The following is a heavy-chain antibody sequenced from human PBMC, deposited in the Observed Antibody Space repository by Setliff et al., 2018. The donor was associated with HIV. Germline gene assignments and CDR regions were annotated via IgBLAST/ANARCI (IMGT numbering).Heavy chain of an antibody. CDR1: GGNFNSFA. Sequence: ASVKVSCKASGGNFNSFAFLWVRQAPGQRLERVGVIIPLFGTPSTAQRFQGRVSISADEPSRTASLDLTSLTSDDTAVSYCGRQAQFYDSSNYSFRLDYWGRGTLVTAPQ. CDR2: IIPLFGTP. CDR3: GRQAQFYDSSNYSFRLDY. D-gene: IGHD3-22*01. J-gene: IGHJ4*02. V-gene: IGHV1-69*13.